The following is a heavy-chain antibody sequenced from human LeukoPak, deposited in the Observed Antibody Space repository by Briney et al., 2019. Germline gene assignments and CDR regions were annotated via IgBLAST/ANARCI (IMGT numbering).Heavy chain of an antibody. CDR3: ASADSSGYGFDY. Sequence: ASVKVSCKASGYTFTIYDTNGLGQPTGQGLDWMGGMNPNSGNTGYAQKLQGRVTMTRNTSISTAYMELSSLRSEDTAVYYCASADSSGYGFDYWGQGTLVTVSS. J-gene: IGHJ4*02. V-gene: IGHV1-8*01. D-gene: IGHD3-22*01. CDR1: GYTFTIYD. CDR2: MNPNSGNT.